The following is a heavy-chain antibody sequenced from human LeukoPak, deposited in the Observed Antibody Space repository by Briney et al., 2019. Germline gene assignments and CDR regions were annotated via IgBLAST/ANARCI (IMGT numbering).Heavy chain of an antibody. Sequence: SETLSLTCTVSGGSISSYYWNWIRQPPGKGLEWVGHIYYSGSTNNNPSLKSRVTISLDTSKNQFSLRLTSVTAADTAVYYCARHDGVVTANDYWGQGTLVTVFS. V-gene: IGHV4-59*08. D-gene: IGHD2-21*02. CDR2: IYYSGST. CDR3: ARHDGVVTANDY. J-gene: IGHJ4*02. CDR1: GGSISSYY.